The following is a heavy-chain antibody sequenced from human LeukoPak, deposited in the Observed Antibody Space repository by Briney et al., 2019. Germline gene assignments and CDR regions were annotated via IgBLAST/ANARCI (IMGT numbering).Heavy chain of an antibody. Sequence: GGSLRLSCAASGFTFSSYWMSWVRQAPGKGLEWVANIKQDGSEKCYVDSVKGRFTISRDNAKNSLHLQMNSLRAEDTAVYYCAREEGLRFLEWLSPSWYFDYWGQGTLVTVSS. CDR3: AREEGLRFLEWLSPSWYFDY. V-gene: IGHV3-7*01. CDR2: IKQDGSEK. D-gene: IGHD3-3*01. CDR1: GFTFSSYW. J-gene: IGHJ4*02.